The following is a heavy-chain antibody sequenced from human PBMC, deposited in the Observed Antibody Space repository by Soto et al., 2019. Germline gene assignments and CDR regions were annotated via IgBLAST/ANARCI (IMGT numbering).Heavy chain of an antibody. CDR1: GGSISSGGYY. V-gene: IGHV4-31*03. CDR3: ARSYCSSTSCSRTEYFQH. CDR2: IYDSGST. D-gene: IGHD2-2*01. Sequence: QVQLQESGPGLVKPSQTLSLTCTVSGGSISSGGYYWSWIRQHPGKGLEGIGYIYDSGSTYYNPSLTSRVTISVDTSKNQFSLKLSSVTAADTAVYYCARSYCSSTSCSRTEYFQHWGQGTLVTVSS. J-gene: IGHJ1*01.